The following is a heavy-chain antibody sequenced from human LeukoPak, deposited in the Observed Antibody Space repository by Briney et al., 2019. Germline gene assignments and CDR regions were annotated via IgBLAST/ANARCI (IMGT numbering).Heavy chain of an antibody. Sequence: PGGSLRLSCAASGFTFSGYWMHWVRQAPGKGLVWVSRINSDGSSTSYADPVKGRFTISRDNAKKTLYLQMNSLRAEDTAVYYCARGAAAGTQYYWGQGTLVTVSS. CDR1: GFTFSGYW. CDR3: ARGAAAGTQYY. V-gene: IGHV3-74*01. CDR2: INSDGSST. J-gene: IGHJ4*02. D-gene: IGHD6-13*01.